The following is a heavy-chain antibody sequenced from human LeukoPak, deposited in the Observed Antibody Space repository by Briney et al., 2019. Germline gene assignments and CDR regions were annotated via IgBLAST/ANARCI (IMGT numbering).Heavy chain of an antibody. V-gene: IGHV3-13*04. D-gene: IGHD3-10*01. CDR3: ARGQDGSGSYSPADY. CDR2: IGTAGDT. Sequence: GGSLRLSCAASGFTFSSYDMHWVRQATGKGLEWVSAIGTAGDTYCPGSVKGRFTISRENAKNSLYLQMNSLRAGDTAVYYCARGQDGSGSYSPADYWGQGTLVTVSS. CDR1: GFTFSSYD. J-gene: IGHJ4*02.